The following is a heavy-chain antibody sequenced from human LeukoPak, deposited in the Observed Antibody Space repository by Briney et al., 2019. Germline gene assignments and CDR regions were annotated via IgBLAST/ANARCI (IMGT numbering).Heavy chain of an antibody. CDR2: SSVSGGAT. D-gene: IGHD6-13*01. Sequence: GGSLRLSCAASGFTFSINDMSWVRQAPGRGLEWVSISSVSGGATNYADSVKGRFTISRDNAKNSLYLQMNSLRAEDTAVYYCARDGSSSCLDYWGPGTLVTVSS. J-gene: IGHJ4*02. V-gene: IGHV3-21*01. CDR3: ARDGSSSCLDY. CDR1: GFTFSIND.